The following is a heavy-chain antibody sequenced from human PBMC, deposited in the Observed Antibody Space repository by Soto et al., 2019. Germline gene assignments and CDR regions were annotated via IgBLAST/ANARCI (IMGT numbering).Heavy chain of an antibody. CDR3: ARDQLPVQGSIDY. V-gene: IGHV3-30-3*01. Sequence: GGSLRLSCAASGFTFSSYAMHWVRQAPGKGLERVAVISYDGSNKYYADSVKGRFTISRDNSKNTLYLQMNSLRAEDTAVYYCARDQLPVQGSIDYWGQGTLVTVSS. J-gene: IGHJ4*02. CDR2: ISYDGSNK. D-gene: IGHD3-10*01. CDR1: GFTFSSYA.